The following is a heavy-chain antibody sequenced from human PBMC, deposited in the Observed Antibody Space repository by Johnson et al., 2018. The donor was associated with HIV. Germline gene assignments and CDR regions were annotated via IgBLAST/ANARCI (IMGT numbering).Heavy chain of an antibody. CDR3: ARDKPIVVVMKSDAFDI. D-gene: IGHD3-22*01. CDR1: GFTFSSYW. CDR2: IKQDGSEK. V-gene: IGHV3-7*01. J-gene: IGHJ3*02. Sequence: VQLVESGGGLVQPGGSLRLSCPASGFTFSSYWMSWVRQAPGKGLEWVANIKQDGSEKYYVDSVKGRFTISRDNAKNSLYLQMNSLRAEDTAVYYCARDKPIVVVMKSDAFDIWGQGTMVTVSS.